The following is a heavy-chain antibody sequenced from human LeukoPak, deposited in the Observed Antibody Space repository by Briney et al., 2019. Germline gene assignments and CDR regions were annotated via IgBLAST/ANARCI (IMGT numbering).Heavy chain of an antibody. V-gene: IGHV4-39*01. CDR1: GGSISSSNYY. D-gene: IGHD3-22*01. CDR2: IYYSGST. Sequence: SETLSLTCTVSGGSISSSNYYWGWIRQPPGKGLEWIGSIYYSGSTYYNPSLKSRVTISVDTSKNQFSLKLSSVTAADTAVYYCARGTMIVVVPGGWFDPWGQGTLVTVSS. J-gene: IGHJ5*02. CDR3: ARGTMIVVVPGGWFDP.